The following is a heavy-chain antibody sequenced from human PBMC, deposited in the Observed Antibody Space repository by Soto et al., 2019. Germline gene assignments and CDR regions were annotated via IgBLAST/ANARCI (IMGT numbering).Heavy chain of an antibody. D-gene: IGHD6-6*01. CDR1: GGSISSSSYY. V-gene: IGHV4-39*01. J-gene: IGHJ4*02. Sequence: SETLSLTCTVSGGSISSSSYYWGWIRQPPGKGLEWIGSIYYSGSTYYNPSLKSRVTISVDTSKNQFSLKLSSVTAADTAVYYCARALNDFEQLVLPAYYFDYWGQGTLVTVSS. CDR3: ARALNDFEQLVLPAYYFDY. CDR2: IYYSGST.